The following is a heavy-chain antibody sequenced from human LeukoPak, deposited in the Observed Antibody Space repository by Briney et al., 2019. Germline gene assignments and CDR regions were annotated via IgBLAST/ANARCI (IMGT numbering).Heavy chain of an antibody. CDR2: IYYSGST. CDR3: ARLSADSSGYMTFDY. Sequence: KPSETLSLTCTVSGGSISSSSYYWGWIRQLPGKGLEWIGSIYYSGSTYYNPSLKSRVTISVDTSKNQFSLKLSSVTAADTAVFYCARLSADSSGYMTFDYWGQGTLVSVSS. D-gene: IGHD3-22*01. V-gene: IGHV4-39*01. J-gene: IGHJ4*02. CDR1: GGSISSSSYY.